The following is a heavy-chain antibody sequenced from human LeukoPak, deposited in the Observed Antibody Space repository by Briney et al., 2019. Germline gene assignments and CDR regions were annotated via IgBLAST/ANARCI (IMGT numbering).Heavy chain of an antibody. CDR3: AKAFRPLAPIDH. CDR2: ISGSGGST. CDR1: GFTFSSYA. V-gene: IGHV3-23*01. Sequence: GRSLRLSRAASGFTFSSYAMSCVRQAPGKGLEWVSAISGSGGSTYYADAVKGRFTISRDNSKNTLYLQMNSLRAEDTAVHYCAKAFRPLAPIDHWGQGTLVTVSS. J-gene: IGHJ4*02. D-gene: IGHD3-10*01.